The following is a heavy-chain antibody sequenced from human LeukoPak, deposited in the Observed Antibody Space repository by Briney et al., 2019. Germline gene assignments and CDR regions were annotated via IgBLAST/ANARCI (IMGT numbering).Heavy chain of an antibody. Sequence: GGSLRLSCAASGFTFDDYGMSWVRQGPGKGLEWVSGINWNGGNTGYADSVKCRFTIFRDNAKNSLYLEMDSQRVEDTALYYCARTSDGNWFDPWGQGTLVTVSS. D-gene: IGHD1-26*01. CDR1: GFTFDDYG. CDR3: ARTSDGNWFDP. V-gene: IGHV3-20*04. CDR2: INWNGGNT. J-gene: IGHJ5*02.